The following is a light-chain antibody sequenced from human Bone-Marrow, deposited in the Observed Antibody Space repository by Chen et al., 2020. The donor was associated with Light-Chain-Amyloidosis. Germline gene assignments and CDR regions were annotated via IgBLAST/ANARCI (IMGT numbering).Light chain of an antibody. CDR2: DDS. J-gene: IGLJ3*02. CDR1: NIGSTS. CDR3: QVWDRSSDRPV. V-gene: IGLV3-21*02. Sequence: SYVLTQPSSVSVAPGQTATIACGGNNIGSTSVHWYQQTPGQAPLLVVYDDSDRPSGIPERLSGSNSGNRATLTISRGEARDEADYYCQVWDRSSDRPVFGGGTKLTVL.